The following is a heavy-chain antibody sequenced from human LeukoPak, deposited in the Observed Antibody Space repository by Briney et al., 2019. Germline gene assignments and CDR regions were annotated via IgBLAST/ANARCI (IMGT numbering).Heavy chain of an antibody. Sequence: PGGSLRLSCAASGFTFSSYSMIWVRQAPGKGLELVSSISGTSSYIYYADSVKGRFTISRDNAKNSLYLQMNSLRAEDTAVYYCARDRDWAFDYWGQGTLVTVSS. CDR3: ARDRDWAFDY. V-gene: IGHV3-21*01. CDR1: GFTFSSYS. CDR2: ISGTSSYI. J-gene: IGHJ4*02. D-gene: IGHD3/OR15-3a*01.